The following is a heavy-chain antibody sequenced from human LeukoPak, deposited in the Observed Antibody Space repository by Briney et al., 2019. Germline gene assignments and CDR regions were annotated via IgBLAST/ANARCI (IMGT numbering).Heavy chain of an antibody. CDR3: ARDLNILTAHDAFDI. J-gene: IGHJ3*02. Sequence: SETLSLTCTVSGDSISTSNSYWGWIRQPPGKGLEWIGSIYYSGNTYYNASLKSRVTISVDTSKNQFSLKLSSVTAADTAVYYCARDLNILTAHDAFDIWGQGTMVTVSS. CDR2: IYYSGNT. D-gene: IGHD3-9*01. CDR1: GDSISTSNSY. V-gene: IGHV4-39*07.